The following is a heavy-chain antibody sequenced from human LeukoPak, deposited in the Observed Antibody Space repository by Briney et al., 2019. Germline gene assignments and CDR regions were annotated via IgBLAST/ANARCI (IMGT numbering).Heavy chain of an antibody. J-gene: IGHJ4*02. CDR2: IKQDGSEK. CDR3: ARDKVVGATYLDY. D-gene: IGHD2-15*01. CDR1: EFTFRKHA. Sequence: GGSLRLSCAASEFTFRKHAMHWVRQAPGKGLEWEANIKQDGSEKYYVDSVKGRFTISRDNAKNSVYLQMNSLRAEDTAVYYCARDKVVGATYLDYWGQGTLVTVSS. V-gene: IGHV3-7*01.